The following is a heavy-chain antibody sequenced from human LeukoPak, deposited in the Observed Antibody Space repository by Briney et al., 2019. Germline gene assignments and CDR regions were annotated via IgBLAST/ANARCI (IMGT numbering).Heavy chain of an antibody. CDR1: GYTFTSYG. D-gene: IGHD5-12*01. V-gene: IGHV1-18*01. J-gene: IGHJ4*02. CDR2: SSLNNVNK. Sequence: ASVKVSCKASGYTFTSYGINWLRQAPGQGLEWMGRSSLNNVNKNYIEKLQGRVTMTTDTSTSTAHMELRSLRPDDTAVYYCARDQSPLNGGYSEGEVFDCWGQETLVTVSS. CDR3: ARDQSPLNGGYSEGEVFDC.